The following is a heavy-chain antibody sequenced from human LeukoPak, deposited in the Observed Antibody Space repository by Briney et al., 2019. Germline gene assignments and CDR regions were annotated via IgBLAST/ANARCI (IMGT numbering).Heavy chain of an antibody. CDR1: GFTFSSYG. CDR2: ISYDGSNK. V-gene: IGHV3-30*18. CDR3: AKIAEKGWYYYHGMDV. D-gene: IGHD2-15*01. Sequence: GGSLRLSCAASGFTFSSYGMHWVRQAPGKGLEWVAVISYDGSNKYYADSVKGRFTISRDNSKNTLYLQMNSLRAEDTAVYYCAKIAEKGWYYYHGMDVWGQGTTVTVSS. J-gene: IGHJ6*02.